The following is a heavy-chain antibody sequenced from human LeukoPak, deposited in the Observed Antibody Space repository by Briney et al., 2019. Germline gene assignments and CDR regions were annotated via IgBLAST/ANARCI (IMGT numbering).Heavy chain of an antibody. Sequence: GGSLRLSCAASGFTFSSYGMHWVRQAPGKGLEWVAFIRYDGSNKYYADSVKGRFTISRDNSKNTLYLQMNSLRAEDTAVYYCAKLYDILTGSGLPSMDVWGKGTTVTVSS. CDR3: AKLYDILTGSGLPSMDV. CDR2: IRYDGSNK. V-gene: IGHV3-30*02. D-gene: IGHD3-9*01. J-gene: IGHJ6*03. CDR1: GFTFSSYG.